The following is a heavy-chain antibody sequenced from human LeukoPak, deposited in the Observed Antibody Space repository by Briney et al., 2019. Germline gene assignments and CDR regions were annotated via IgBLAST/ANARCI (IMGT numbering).Heavy chain of an antibody. D-gene: IGHD1-14*01. Sequence: GGSLRLSCAASGFTFSSYAMHWVRQAPGKGLEWVTAISYDGRIKAFADSVKGRFTISRDNSKNMLYLQMNSLRAEDTAVYYCARDPDSKRGTTFDYWGQGTLVTVSS. CDR3: ARDPDSKRGTTFDY. J-gene: IGHJ4*02. V-gene: IGHV3-30*04. CDR2: ISYDGRIK. CDR1: GFTFSSYA.